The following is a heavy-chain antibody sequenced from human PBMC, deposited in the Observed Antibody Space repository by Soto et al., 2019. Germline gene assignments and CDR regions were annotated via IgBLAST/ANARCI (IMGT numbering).Heavy chain of an antibody. V-gene: IGHV1-2*04. CDR2: INSNSGGR. D-gene: IGHD6-19*01. CDR3: ARGGDKSCWYDWTALYGMDV. Sequence: QVQLVQSGAEVKKPGASVKVSCKASGYTFTGYYMHWVRQAPGQGLEWLGWINSNSGGRNYAQKFQGWVTMTGDTSISTAYMELSRLGSDDTSVYYCARGGDKSCWYDWTALYGMDVWGQGTTVTVSS. J-gene: IGHJ6*02. CDR1: GYTFTGYY.